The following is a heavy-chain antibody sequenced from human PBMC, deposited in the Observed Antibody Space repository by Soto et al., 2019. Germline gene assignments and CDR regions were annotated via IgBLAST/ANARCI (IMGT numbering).Heavy chain of an antibody. Sequence: GGSLRLSCAASGFTFSSYGMHWVRQSPGKGLEWVAVIWYDGSNKYYADSVKGRFTISRDNSKNTLYLQMNSLRAEDTAVYYCVTEKGNDGVVDYYYYGMDVWGEGTTVTAPQ. J-gene: IGHJ6*04. D-gene: IGHD1-1*01. CDR2: IWYDGSNK. CDR1: GFTFSSYG. CDR3: VTEKGNDGVVDYYYYGMDV. V-gene: IGHV3-33*01.